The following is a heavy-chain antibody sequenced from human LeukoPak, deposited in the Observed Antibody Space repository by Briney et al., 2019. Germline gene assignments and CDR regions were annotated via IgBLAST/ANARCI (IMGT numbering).Heavy chain of an antibody. CDR1: GFFFSDYT. CDR2: IRASDVM. Sequence: GGSLRLSCVASGFFFSDYTMNCVRQAPGKGLVWISYIRASDVMSYADSVKGRFIISRDNAKNSLSLQMNSLRGEDTAVYYCVRDFHYAFDIWGQGTMVTVSS. J-gene: IGHJ3*02. V-gene: IGHV3-69-1*01. CDR3: VRDFHYAFDI.